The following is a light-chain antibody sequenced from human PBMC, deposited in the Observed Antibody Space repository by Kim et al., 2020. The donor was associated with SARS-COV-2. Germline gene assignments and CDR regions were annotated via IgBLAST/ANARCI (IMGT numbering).Light chain of an antibody. CDR2: GTY. CDR3: QQYGNTPPDT. CDR1: QSVSSGL. Sequence: EIVLTQSPGTLSLSPGERATLSCRATQSVSSGLVAWYQQKPGQAPRLLIYGTYKRLTGIPDRFTGSGSGTDFTLTISRLEPEDFAVYYCQQYGNTPPDTCGQGTKLEI. J-gene: IGKJ2*01. V-gene: IGKV3-20*01.